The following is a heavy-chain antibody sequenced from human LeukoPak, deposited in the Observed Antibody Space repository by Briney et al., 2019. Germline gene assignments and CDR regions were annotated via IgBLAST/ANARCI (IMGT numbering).Heavy chain of an antibody. D-gene: IGHD3-9*01. CDR2: ISGSGGST. CDR3: AKAAYYDILTGYYTDAVDI. V-gene: IGHV3-23*01. Sequence: GGSLRLSCAASGFTFSSYAMSWVRQAPGKGLEWVSAISGSGGSTYYADSVKGRFTISRDNSKNTLYLQMNSLRAEDTAVYYCAKAAYYDILTGYYTDAVDIWGQGTMVTVSS. J-gene: IGHJ3*02. CDR1: GFTFSSYA.